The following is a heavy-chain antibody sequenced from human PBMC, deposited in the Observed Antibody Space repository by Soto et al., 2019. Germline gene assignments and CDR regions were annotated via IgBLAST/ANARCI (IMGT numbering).Heavy chain of an antibody. D-gene: IGHD2-8*01. V-gene: IGHV4-59*01. J-gene: IGHJ1*01. CDR1: GGSISSYY. CDR2: ISYSGST. Sequence: KQSQTLSLTCTVSGGSISSYYCSWIRQPPGKGLEWIGYISYSGSTNYNPALKSRVTISVDTSKNQFSLKLSSVTAADTAVYYCARDIVLTRFQHWGQGTLVTVSS. CDR3: ARDIVLTRFQH.